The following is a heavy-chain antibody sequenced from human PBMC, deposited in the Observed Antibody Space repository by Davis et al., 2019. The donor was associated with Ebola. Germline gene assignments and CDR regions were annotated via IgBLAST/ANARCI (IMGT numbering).Heavy chain of an antibody. CDR2: IWYDGSTK. CDR3: ARSQYDFWSGYYFMIDY. D-gene: IGHD3-3*01. J-gene: IGHJ4*02. Sequence: GESLKISCAASGFTFSSYGMHWVRQAPGNGLEWVAVIWYDGSTKYYAHSVKGRFTISRDNSKNTLYLQMNSLRAEYTAVYYCARSQYDFWSGYYFMIDYWGQGTLVTVSS. CDR1: GFTFSSYG. V-gene: IGHV3-33*01.